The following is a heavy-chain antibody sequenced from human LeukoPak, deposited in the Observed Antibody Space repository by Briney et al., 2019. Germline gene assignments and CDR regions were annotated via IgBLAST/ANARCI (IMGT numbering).Heavy chain of an antibody. CDR2: INHSGST. Sequence: SETLSLTCTVSGYSISSGYYWGWIRQPPGKGLECIGEINHSGSTNYNPSLKSRVTISVHTSKNQFSLKLSSVTAADTAVYYCARGQTASWGSYRPRAYYFDYWGQGTLVTVSS. D-gene: IGHD3-16*02. CDR3: ARGQTASWGSYRPRAYYFDY. V-gene: IGHV4-38-2*02. CDR1: GYSISSGYY. J-gene: IGHJ4*02.